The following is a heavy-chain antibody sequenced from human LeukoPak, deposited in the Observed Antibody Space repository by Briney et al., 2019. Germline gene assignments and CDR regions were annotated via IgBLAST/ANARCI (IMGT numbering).Heavy chain of an antibody. CDR2: IKSKTDGGTT. Sequence: GGSLRLSCAASGFTFSNAWMSWVRQAPGKGLEWVGRIKSKTDGGTTDYAAPVKGRFTISRDDSKNALYLQMNSLKTEDTAVYYCTTARRSYSSGWSQTYYSYYYMDVWGKGTTVTVSS. J-gene: IGHJ6*03. V-gene: IGHV3-15*01. CDR3: TTARRSYSSGWSQTYYSYYYMDV. CDR1: GFTFSNAW. D-gene: IGHD6-19*01.